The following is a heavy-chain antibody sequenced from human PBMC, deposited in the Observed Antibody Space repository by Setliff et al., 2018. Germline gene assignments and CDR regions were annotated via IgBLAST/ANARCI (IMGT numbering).Heavy chain of an antibody. V-gene: IGHV3-13*01. Sequence: GGSLRLSCAGSGFTFSSYAMTWVRQATGKGLEWVSGTGTTGDTYYPGSVRGRFTISRDNAQNSLYLQMNSLRAEDTAVYYCARSYNFWSGPALDVWGKGTTVTVSS. CDR1: GFTFSSYA. CDR2: TGTTGDT. D-gene: IGHD3-3*01. J-gene: IGHJ6*04. CDR3: ARSYNFWSGPALDV.